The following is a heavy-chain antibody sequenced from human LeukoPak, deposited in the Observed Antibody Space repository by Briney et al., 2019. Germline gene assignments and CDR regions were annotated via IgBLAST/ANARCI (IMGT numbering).Heavy chain of an antibody. CDR3: ARRYYYNLGSFPFDF. D-gene: IGHD3-10*01. Sequence: SETLSLTCAVSGGPFSGYFWSWIRQSSGKGLEWTGEIHNSGTTNYNPSLNSRVTISEDTSKNQFYLNLSSVTAADTAVYYCARRYYYNLGSFPFDFWGQGTLVTVSS. J-gene: IGHJ4*02. V-gene: IGHV4-34*01. CDR1: GGPFSGYF. CDR2: IHNSGTT.